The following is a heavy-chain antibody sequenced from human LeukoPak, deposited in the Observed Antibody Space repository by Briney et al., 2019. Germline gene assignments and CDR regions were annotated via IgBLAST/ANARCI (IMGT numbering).Heavy chain of an antibody. D-gene: IGHD3-22*01. CDR1: RFTFSSYS. CDR2: ITSSSSNI. V-gene: IGHV3-48*04. J-gene: IGHJ3*02. Sequence: GGSLRLSCAASRFTFSSYSTNWVRQAPGKGLEWVSYITSSSSNIYYADSVRGRFTISRDNAKNSLYLQMNSLRAEDTAVYYCARGCHYDSSGYSCAFDIWGQGTMVTVSS. CDR3: ARGCHYDSSGYSCAFDI.